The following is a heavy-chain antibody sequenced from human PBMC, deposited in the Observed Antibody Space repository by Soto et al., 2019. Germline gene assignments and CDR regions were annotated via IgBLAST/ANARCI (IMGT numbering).Heavy chain of an antibody. CDR2: INAGNGNT. D-gene: IGHD1-7*01. Sequence: QVQLVQSGAEVKKPGASVKVSCKASGYTFTSYAMHWVRQAPGQRLEWMGGINAGNGNTKYSQKFQGRVTITRDTSASTAYMELSSRRSEDTAVYYCARTELAYYYYGMDGWGQGTTVTVAS. CDR3: ARTELAYYYYGMDG. CDR1: GYTFTSYA. J-gene: IGHJ6*02. V-gene: IGHV1-3*01.